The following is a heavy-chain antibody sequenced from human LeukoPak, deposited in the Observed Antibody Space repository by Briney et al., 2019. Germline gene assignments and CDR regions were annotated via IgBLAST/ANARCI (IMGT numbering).Heavy chain of an antibody. Sequence: PSETLSLTCTVSGGSISSYYWSWIRQPPGKGLEWIGYIYTSGSTNYNPSLKSRVTISVDTSKNQFSLKLSSVTAADTAAYYCARRRGLYFDYWGQGTLVTVSS. CDR1: GGSISSYY. CDR3: ARRRGLYFDY. V-gene: IGHV4-4*09. CDR2: IYTSGST. J-gene: IGHJ4*02.